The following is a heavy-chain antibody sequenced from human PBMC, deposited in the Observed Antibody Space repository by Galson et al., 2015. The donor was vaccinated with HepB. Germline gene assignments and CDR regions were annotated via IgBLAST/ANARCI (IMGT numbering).Heavy chain of an antibody. CDR1: GDSVSSNSAA. CDR3: ARNVYYDTNGYYYKPGWIDP. CDR2: TYYRFKWYY. V-gene: IGHV6-1*01. Sequence: CAISGDSVSSNSAAWNWNRQSPSRGLEWLGRTYYRFKWYYDYAVSVKSRITINPDISKNQFSLQLNSVTPEDTAVYYCARNVYYDTNGYYYKPGWIDPWGLGTLVTVSS. J-gene: IGHJ5*02. D-gene: IGHD3-22*01.